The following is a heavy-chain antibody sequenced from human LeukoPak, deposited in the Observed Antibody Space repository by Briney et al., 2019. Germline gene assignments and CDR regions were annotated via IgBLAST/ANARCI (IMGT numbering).Heavy chain of an antibody. J-gene: IGHJ6*03. Sequence: SETLSLTCTVSGYSISSGYDWGWIRQPPGKGLEWIGKIYHSGSTYYNPSLKTRVTISVDTSKNPFSLKLTSVTAADTAVSYXXREAGLIYFYYIDVWGKGTTVTVSS. V-gene: IGHV4-38-2*02. CDR1: GYSISSGYD. CDR3: XREAGLIYFYYIDV. D-gene: IGHD2-8*01. CDR2: IYHSGST.